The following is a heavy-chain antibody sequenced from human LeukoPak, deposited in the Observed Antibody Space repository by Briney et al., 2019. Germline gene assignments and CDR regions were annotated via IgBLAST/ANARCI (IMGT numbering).Heavy chain of an antibody. CDR3: ARTRAYFDY. Sequence: PSETLSLTCAVYGGSFSGYYWSWIRQPPGKGLEWIGEINHSGSTNYNPSLKSRVTISVDTSKNQFSLKLSSVTAADTAVYYCARTRAYFDYWGQGTLVTVSS. V-gene: IGHV4-34*01. CDR2: INHSGST. CDR1: GGSFSGYY. J-gene: IGHJ4*02.